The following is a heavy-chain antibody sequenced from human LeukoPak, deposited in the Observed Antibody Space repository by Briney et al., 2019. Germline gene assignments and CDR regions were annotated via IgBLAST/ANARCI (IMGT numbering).Heavy chain of an antibody. CDR2: IYWNDDK. J-gene: IGHJ3*02. Sequence: SGPTLVNPPQTLTLTCTFSGFSLTTSGVGVGWIRQPPGKALEWLSIIYWNDDKRYSPSLKSRLTITKDTSKNQVVLTMTNMYPVDTATYYCAHMVNAVTTSWGAFGIWGQGTMVTVSS. CDR3: AHMVNAVTTSWGAFGI. CDR1: GFSLTTSGVG. D-gene: IGHD4-17*01. V-gene: IGHV2-5*01.